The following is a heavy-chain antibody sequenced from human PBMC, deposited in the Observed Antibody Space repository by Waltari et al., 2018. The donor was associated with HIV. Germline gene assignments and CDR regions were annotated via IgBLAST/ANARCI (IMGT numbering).Heavy chain of an antibody. J-gene: IGHJ6*02. CDR3: ASGRILTGYRGTDYYYGMDV. Sequence: QVPLQESRPGLVRPSETRSLTVTVSRDSVTTGPRSGSWLGQSPGKGLEWIGSIFYTEYTLSLKYTPSLESRVTISAATSRNHVSMNLTSVTAADAAVYFCASGRILTGYRGTDYYYGMDVWGQGTTVAVSS. V-gene: IGHV4-61*03. D-gene: IGHD3-9*01. CDR2: IFYTEYTLSL. CDR1: RDSVTTGPRS.